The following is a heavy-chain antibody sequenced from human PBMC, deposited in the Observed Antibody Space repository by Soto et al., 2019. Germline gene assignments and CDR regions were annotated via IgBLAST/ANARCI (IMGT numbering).Heavy chain of an antibody. V-gene: IGHV1-18*01. CDR1: GYTFTSYG. CDR3: ARVGITIFGVVPDAFDI. Sequence: ASVKVSCKASGYTFTSYGISWVRQAPGQGLEWMGWISAYNGNTNYAQKLQGRVTMTTDTSTSTAYMELRSLRSDDTAVYYCARVGITIFGVVPDAFDIWGQGTMVTVSS. CDR2: ISAYNGNT. J-gene: IGHJ3*02. D-gene: IGHD3-3*01.